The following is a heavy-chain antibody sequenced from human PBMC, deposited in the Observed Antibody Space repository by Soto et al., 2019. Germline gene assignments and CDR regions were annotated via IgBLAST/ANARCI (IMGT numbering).Heavy chain of an antibody. V-gene: IGHV4-39*01. D-gene: IGHD2-15*01. CDR2: MYYSGST. CDR1: GGSISSSNYY. CDR3: ARTVVVVVAATRYFDL. Sequence: QLQLQESGPGLVKPSETLSLTCTVSGGSISSSNYYWGWIRQPPGKGLEWIGSMYYSGSTHYNPSLKSRVTMSVDTSKNQFSLKLSSVTAADTAVYYCARTVVVVVAATRYFDLWGRGTLVIVSS. J-gene: IGHJ2*01.